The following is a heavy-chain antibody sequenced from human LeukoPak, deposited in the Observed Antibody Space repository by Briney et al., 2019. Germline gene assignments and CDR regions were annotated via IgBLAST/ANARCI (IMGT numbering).Heavy chain of an antibody. CDR3: SLGLIEDAFEI. V-gene: IGHV4-4*07. CDR1: GGSISSYY. J-gene: IGHJ3*02. Sequence: SETLSLTCAVSGGSISSYYWSWIRQPAGKGLEWIGRIYTSGSTNYNPSLKSRVTMSVDTSKNQFSLKLSSVTAADTAVDYCSLGLIEDAFEIWGQGAMVTVSS. CDR2: IYTSGST. D-gene: IGHD3-22*01.